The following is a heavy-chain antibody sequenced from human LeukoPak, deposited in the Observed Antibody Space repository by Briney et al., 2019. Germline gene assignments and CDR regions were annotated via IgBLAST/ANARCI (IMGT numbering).Heavy chain of an antibody. V-gene: IGHV4-30-4*07. J-gene: IGHJ4*02. CDR2: IYYSGST. CDR3: ARDRLVGGYGMFDY. CDR1: GGSISSGGYS. D-gene: IGHD3-22*01. Sequence: SETLSLTCAVSGGSISSGGYSWSWIRQPPGKGLEWIVYIYYSGSTYYNPSLKSRVTISVDTSKNQFSLRLSSVTAADTAVYYCARDRLVGGYGMFDYWGQGTLVTVSS.